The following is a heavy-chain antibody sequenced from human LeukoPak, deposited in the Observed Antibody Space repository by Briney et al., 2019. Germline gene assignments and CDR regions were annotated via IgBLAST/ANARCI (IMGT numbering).Heavy chain of an antibody. Sequence: PGGSLRRSCAASGFTVSSNYMSWVRQAPGKGLEWVSVIYSGGSTYYADSVKGRFTISRDNSKNTLYLQMNSLRADDSAVYYCARGHWGSSCTRSNCYSWFDPWGQGTLVTVSS. CDR3: ARGHWGSSCTRSNCYSWFDP. CDR1: GFTVSSNY. D-gene: IGHD2-2*02. V-gene: IGHV3-66*01. J-gene: IGHJ5*02. CDR2: IYSGGST.